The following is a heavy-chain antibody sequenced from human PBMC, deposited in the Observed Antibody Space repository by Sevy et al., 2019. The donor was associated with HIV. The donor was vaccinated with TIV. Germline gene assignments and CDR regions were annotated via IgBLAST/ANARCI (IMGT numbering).Heavy chain of an antibody. CDR1: DGSISSSSYY. Sequence: SETLSLTCTVSDGSISSSSYYWGWIRQPPGKGLEWIGSIYYSGSTYYNPSLKSRVTISVDTSKNQFSLKLSSVTAADTAVYYCARLGETGDYWGQGTLVTVSS. J-gene: IGHJ4*02. CDR2: IYYSGST. V-gene: IGHV4-39*01. CDR3: ARLGETGDY. D-gene: IGHD2-21*01.